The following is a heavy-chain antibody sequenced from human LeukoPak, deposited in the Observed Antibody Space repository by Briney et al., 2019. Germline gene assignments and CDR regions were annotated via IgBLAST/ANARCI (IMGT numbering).Heavy chain of an antibody. V-gene: IGHV4-39*07. CDR2: IFYSGST. Sequence: SETLSLTCTVSGGSISTSNYYWGWIRQPPGKGLEWIGNIFYSGSTYYSPSLRSRVTISLDTSRNQFSLKLNSVTAADTAVYYCATDSVGDTTAFDYWGQGTLVTVSS. CDR1: GGSISTSNYY. CDR3: ATDSVGDTTAFDY. J-gene: IGHJ4*02. D-gene: IGHD1-26*01.